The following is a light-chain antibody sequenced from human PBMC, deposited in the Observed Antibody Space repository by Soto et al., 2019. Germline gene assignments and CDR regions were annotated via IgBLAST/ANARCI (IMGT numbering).Light chain of an antibody. J-gene: IGKJ1*01. CDR2: GAS. Sequence: MLTQSPSTLSLSTGERATLSCRASQRITSYLAWYQQKPGQAPRLLIYGASSRATGIPDRFSGSGSGTDFTLTIRRLEPEDFAVYYCQQYGSSYPWTFGQGTKVDIK. V-gene: IGKV3-20*01. CDR1: QRITSY. CDR3: QQYGSSYPWT.